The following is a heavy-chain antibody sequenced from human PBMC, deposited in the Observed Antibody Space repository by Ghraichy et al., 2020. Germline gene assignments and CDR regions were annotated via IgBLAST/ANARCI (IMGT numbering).Heavy chain of an antibody. D-gene: IGHD5-12*01. CDR2: ISSSSSYT. J-gene: IGHJ6*04. Sequence: LSLTCAASGFTFSDYYMNWIRHAPGKGLEWVSYISSSSSYTTYADSVKGRFTISRDNAKNSLYLQMNSLRAEDTAVYYCASSLSGYDYMDVWGKGTTVTVSS. CDR1: GFTFSDYY. CDR3: ASSLSGYDYMDV. V-gene: IGHV3-11*03.